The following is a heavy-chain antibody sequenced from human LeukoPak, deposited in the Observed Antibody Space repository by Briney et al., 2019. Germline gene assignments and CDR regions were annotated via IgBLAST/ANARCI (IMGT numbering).Heavy chain of an antibody. CDR3: ARPGCSSTSCYRGWYAFDI. Sequence: VASVKVSCKASGGTSSSYAISWVRQAPGQGLEWMGRIIPILGIANYAQKFQGRATITADKSTSTAYMELSSLRSEDTAVYYCARPGCSSTSCYRGWYAFDIWGQGTMVTVSS. D-gene: IGHD2-2*01. J-gene: IGHJ3*02. CDR1: GGTSSSYA. V-gene: IGHV1-69*04. CDR2: IIPILGIA.